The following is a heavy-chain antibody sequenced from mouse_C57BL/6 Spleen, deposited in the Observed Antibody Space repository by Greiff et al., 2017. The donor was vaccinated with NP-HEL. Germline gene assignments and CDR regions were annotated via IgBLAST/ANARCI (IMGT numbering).Heavy chain of an antibody. CDR3: ARSAWFAY. Sequence: EVMLVESGGGLVKPGGSLKLSCAASGFTFSSYTMSWVRQTPEKRLEWVATISGGGGNTYYPDSVKGRFTISRDNAKNTLHLQMSSLRSEDTALYYCARSAWFAYWGQGTLVTVSA. CDR2: ISGGGGNT. J-gene: IGHJ3*01. V-gene: IGHV5-9*01. CDR1: GFTFSSYT.